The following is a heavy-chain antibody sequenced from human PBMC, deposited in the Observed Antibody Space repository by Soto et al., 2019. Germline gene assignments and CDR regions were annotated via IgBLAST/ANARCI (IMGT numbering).Heavy chain of an antibody. D-gene: IGHD3-10*01. CDR3: ARPSGSLYAYYYYMDV. Sequence: GGSLRLSCAASGFTFSDYYMSWIRQAPGKGLEWVSYISSSGSTIYYADSVKGRFTISRDNAKNSLYLQMNSLRAEDTAVYYCARPSGSLYAYYYYMDVWGKGTTVTVSS. V-gene: IGHV3-11*01. CDR2: ISSSGSTI. CDR1: GFTFSDYY. J-gene: IGHJ6*03.